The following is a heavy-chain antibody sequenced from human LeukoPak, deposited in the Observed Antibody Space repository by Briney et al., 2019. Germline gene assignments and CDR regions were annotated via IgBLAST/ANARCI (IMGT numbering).Heavy chain of an antibody. V-gene: IGHV4-34*01. D-gene: IGHD3-22*01. Sequence: SETLSLTCAVYGGSFSGYHWSWIRQPPGKGLEWIGEINHSGSTNYHPSLKSRVTISVDTSETQFSLKLSSVTAADTSVYYCASIDDYDSSRLPFDYWGQGTLVTVSS. CDR3: ASIDDYDSSRLPFDY. J-gene: IGHJ4*02. CDR2: INHSGST. CDR1: GGSFSGYH.